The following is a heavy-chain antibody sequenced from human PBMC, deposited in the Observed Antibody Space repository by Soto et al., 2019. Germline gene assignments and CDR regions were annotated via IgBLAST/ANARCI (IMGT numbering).Heavy chain of an antibody. D-gene: IGHD5-18*01. V-gene: IGHV3-23*01. Sequence: GGSLRLSCAASGFTFSSYAMSWVRQAPGKGLEWVSAISGSGGNTYYADSVKGRFTISRDNSKNTLYLQMNSLRAEDTAVYYCAKGELRGYSYGPQGYWGQGTLVTVSS. CDR2: ISGSGGNT. CDR1: GFTFSSYA. J-gene: IGHJ4*02. CDR3: AKGELRGYSYGPQGY.